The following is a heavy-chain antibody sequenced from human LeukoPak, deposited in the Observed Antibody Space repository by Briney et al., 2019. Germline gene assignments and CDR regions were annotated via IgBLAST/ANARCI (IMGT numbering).Heavy chain of an antibody. V-gene: IGHV3-66*01. CDR3: ARALVGYYYDSSGYPYYYGMDV. Sequence: GGSLRLSCAASGFTVSSNYMSWVRQAPGKGLEWVSVIYSGGSTYYADSVKGRFTISRDNSKNTLYLQMNSLRAEDTAVYYCARALVGYYYDSSGYPYYYGMDVWGQGTTVTVFS. CDR2: IYSGGST. D-gene: IGHD3-22*01. J-gene: IGHJ6*02. CDR1: GFTVSSNY.